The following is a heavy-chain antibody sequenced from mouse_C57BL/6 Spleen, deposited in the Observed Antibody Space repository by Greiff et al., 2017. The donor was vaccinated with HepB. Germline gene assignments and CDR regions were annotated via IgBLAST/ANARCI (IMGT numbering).Heavy chain of an antibody. Sequence: EVKLLESGGGLVQPGGSMKLSCVASGFTFSNYWMNWVRQSPEKGLEWVAQIRLKSDNYATHYAESVKGRFTISRDDSKSSVYLQMNNLRAEDTGIYYSTEGYYFDYWGQGTTLTVSS. CDR1: GFTFSNYW. J-gene: IGHJ2*01. V-gene: IGHV6-3*01. CDR2: IRLKSDNYAT. CDR3: TEGYYFDY.